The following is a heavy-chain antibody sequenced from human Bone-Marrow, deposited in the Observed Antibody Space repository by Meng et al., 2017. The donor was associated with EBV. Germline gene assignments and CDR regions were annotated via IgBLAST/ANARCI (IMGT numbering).Heavy chain of an antibody. J-gene: IGHJ1*01. CDR1: GYTFTNYG. D-gene: IGHD6-19*01. V-gene: IGHV1-18*01. CDR3: ARDGRQWLVGAGDYAQN. CDR2: ISAYNGNT. Sequence: QVQLVQSGAEVKKPGASVTVSCKASGYTFTNYGILWVRQAPGQGLEWMGWISAYNGNTNYAQKIQGRVTMTTDTSTSTAYMELRSLRADDTAVYYCARDGRQWLVGAGDYAQNWGQGTLVTVSS.